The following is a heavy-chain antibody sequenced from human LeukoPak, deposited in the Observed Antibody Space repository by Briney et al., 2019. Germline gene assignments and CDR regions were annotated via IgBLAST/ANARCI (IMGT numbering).Heavy chain of an antibody. J-gene: IGHJ4*02. CDR2: ISYDGSNK. V-gene: IGHV3-30-3*01. D-gene: IGHD6-6*01. Sequence: PGGSLRLSCAASGFTFSSYAMHWVRQAPGKGLEWVAVISYDGSNKYYADSVKGRFTISRDNSKNTLYLQMNSLRAEDTAVYYCARGYEQLGPFDYWGQGTLVTVSS. CDR1: GFTFSSYA. CDR3: ARGYEQLGPFDY.